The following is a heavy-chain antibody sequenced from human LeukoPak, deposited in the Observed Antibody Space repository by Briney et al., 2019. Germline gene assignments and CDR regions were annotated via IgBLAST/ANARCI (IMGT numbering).Heavy chain of an antibody. J-gene: IGHJ4*02. Sequence: GGSLRLSCAASGFTVSSNYMSWVRQAPGKGLEWVSVIYSGGSTYYAGSVKGRFTISRDNSKNTLYLQMNSLRAEDTAVYYCAKDSRVVGATHDYWGQGTLVTVSS. CDR2: IYSGGST. CDR3: AKDSRVVGATHDY. D-gene: IGHD1-26*01. CDR1: GFTVSSNY. V-gene: IGHV3-53*01.